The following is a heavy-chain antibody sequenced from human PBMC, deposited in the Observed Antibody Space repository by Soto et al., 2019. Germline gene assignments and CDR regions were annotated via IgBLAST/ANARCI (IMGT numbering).Heavy chain of an antibody. V-gene: IGHV1-3*01. D-gene: IGHD3-10*01. J-gene: IGHJ6*02. CDR3: ARGHYYGSGTPDYYYYYGMDV. CDR1: GYTFTSYA. Sequence: ASVKVSCKASGYTFTSYAMHWVRQAPGQRLEWMGWINAGNGNTKYSQKFQGGVTITRDTSASTAYMELSSLRSEDTAVYYCARGHYYGSGTPDYYYYYGMDVWGQGTTVTVSS. CDR2: INAGNGNT.